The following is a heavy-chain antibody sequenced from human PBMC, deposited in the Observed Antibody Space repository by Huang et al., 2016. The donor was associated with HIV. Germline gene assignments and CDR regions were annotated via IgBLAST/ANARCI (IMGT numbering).Heavy chain of an antibody. Sequence: HLQLQESGPGLVKPSGTLSLTCTVSGGSINSDDYYWGWIRQSPGKGLEWIASIYHSGTTSYNPSLKRRLTVSVDTANSQLSLTLSSVTAADTARYYCARHPYFYDASGFYFESWGQGTLVIVSS. J-gene: IGHJ4*02. CDR3: ARHPYFYDASGFYFES. CDR2: IYHSGTT. V-gene: IGHV4-39*01. CDR1: GGSINSDDYY. D-gene: IGHD3-22*01.